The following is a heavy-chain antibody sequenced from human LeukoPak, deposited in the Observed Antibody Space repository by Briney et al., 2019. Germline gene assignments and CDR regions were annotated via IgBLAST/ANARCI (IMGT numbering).Heavy chain of an antibody. D-gene: IGHD3-22*01. V-gene: IGHV4-30-2*01. J-gene: IGHJ3*02. CDR3: ARSTQITMIGTDAFDI. CDR1: GGSISSGGYS. Sequence: SETLSLTCAVSGGSISSGGYSWSWIRQPPGKGLEWIGYIYHSGSTYYNPSLKSRVTISVDRSKNQFSLKLSSVTAADTAVYYCARSTQITMIGTDAFDIWGQGTMVTVSS. CDR2: IYHSGST.